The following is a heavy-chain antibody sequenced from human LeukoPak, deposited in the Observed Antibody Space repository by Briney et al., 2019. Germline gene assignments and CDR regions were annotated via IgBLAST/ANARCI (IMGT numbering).Heavy chain of an antibody. V-gene: IGHV1-18*01. D-gene: IGHD4-23*01. CDR1: GYTFTSYG. J-gene: IGHJ4*02. CDR2: ISAYNGNT. CDR3: ATGARWSYYFDY. Sequence: ASVKVSCKASGYTFTSYGISWVRQAPGQGLEWMGWISAYNGNTNYAQKLQGRVTMTTDTSTSTAYTELRSLRSDDTAVYYCATGARWSYYFDYWGQGTLVTVSS.